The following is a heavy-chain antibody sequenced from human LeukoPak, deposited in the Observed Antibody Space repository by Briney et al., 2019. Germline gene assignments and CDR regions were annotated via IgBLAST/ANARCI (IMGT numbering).Heavy chain of an antibody. CDR1: SYTFTSHG. D-gene: IGHD6-13*01. V-gene: IGHV1-18*01. CDR3: ARDRIISSSWPYYFDY. Sequence: ASVKVSCKTSSYTFTSHGISWVRQTAGQGLEWMGWISAYNGNTNYAQKLQGRVSMTTDTSTSTVYMELRSLRSDDTAVYYCARDRIISSSWPYYFDYWGQGTLVTFSS. CDR2: ISAYNGNT. J-gene: IGHJ4*02.